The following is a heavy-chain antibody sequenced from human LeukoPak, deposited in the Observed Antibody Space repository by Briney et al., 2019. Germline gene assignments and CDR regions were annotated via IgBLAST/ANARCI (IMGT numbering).Heavy chain of an antibody. J-gene: IGHJ5*02. CDR3: ARGGVSAAMGWFDP. CDR1: GFTFSSYS. D-gene: IGHD2-2*01. V-gene: IGHV3-21*01. Sequence: GGSLRLSCAASGFTFSSYSMDWVRQAPGKGLEWVSSISSSSPYIYYADSLRGRFTISRDNAKNSLYLQMNSLRAEDTAVYYCARGGVSAAMGWFDPWGQGTLVTVSS. CDR2: ISSSSPYI.